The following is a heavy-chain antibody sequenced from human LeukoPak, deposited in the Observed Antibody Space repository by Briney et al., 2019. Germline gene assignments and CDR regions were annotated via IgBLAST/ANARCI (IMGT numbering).Heavy chain of an antibody. CDR2: INHNGNT. Sequence: SETLSLTCAVYGGSFSGYYWSWIRQPPGKGLEWIGEINHNGNTNYNPSLTSRVTISVDTSKNQFSLSLSSVTAADTAVFYCARQSYYETSGYYHSDAFDIWGQGTMVTVSS. D-gene: IGHD3-22*01. CDR3: ARQSYYETSGYYHSDAFDI. J-gene: IGHJ3*02. CDR1: GGSFSGYY. V-gene: IGHV4-34*01.